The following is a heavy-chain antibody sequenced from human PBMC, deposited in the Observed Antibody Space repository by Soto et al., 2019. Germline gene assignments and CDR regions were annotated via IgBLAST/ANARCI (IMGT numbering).Heavy chain of an antibody. D-gene: IGHD3-10*01. CDR1: GYTFTSYG. CDR3: TCITMVRGVRDSWFDP. Sequence: ASVKVSCKASGYTFTSYGISWVRQAPGQGLEWMGWISAYNGNTNYAQKLQGRVTMTTDTSTSTAYMELRSLRSDDTAVYYCTCITMVRGVRDSWFDPWGQGTLVTAPQ. J-gene: IGHJ5*02. CDR2: ISAYNGNT. V-gene: IGHV1-18*04.